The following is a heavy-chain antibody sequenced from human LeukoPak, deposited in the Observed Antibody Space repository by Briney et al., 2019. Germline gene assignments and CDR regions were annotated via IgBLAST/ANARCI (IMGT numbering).Heavy chain of an antibody. CDR2: INPNSGGT. V-gene: IGHV1-2*02. CDR3: ARVPITMIVDGSWFDP. Sequence: ASVKVSCKASGYTFTGYYMHWVRQAPGQGLEWMGWINPNSGGTNYAQKFQGRVTMTRDTSISTAYMELSRLRSDDTAVYYCARVPITMIVDGSWFDPWGQGTLVTVSS. J-gene: IGHJ5*02. CDR1: GYTFTGYY. D-gene: IGHD3-22*01.